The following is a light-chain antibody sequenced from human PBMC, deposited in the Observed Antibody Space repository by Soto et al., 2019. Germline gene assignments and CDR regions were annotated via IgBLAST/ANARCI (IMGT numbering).Light chain of an antibody. CDR3: SSYAGSNNFV. CDR2: EVS. V-gene: IGLV2-8*01. J-gene: IGLJ1*01. Sequence: QSALTQPPYTSGSPGQSVTISCTGTSSDVGGYNYVSWYQQHPGKAPKLMIYEVSKRPLGVPDRFSGSKSGNTASLTVSGLQAEDEADYYCSSYAGSNNFVFGTGTKLTVL. CDR1: SSDVGGYNY.